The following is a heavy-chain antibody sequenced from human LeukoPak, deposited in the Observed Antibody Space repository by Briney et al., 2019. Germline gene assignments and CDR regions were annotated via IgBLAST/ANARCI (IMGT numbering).Heavy chain of an antibody. CDR1: GGSFSGYY. CDR3: ARGRAAAGTKNYYYYYFYMDV. CDR2: INHSGST. D-gene: IGHD6-13*01. J-gene: IGHJ6*03. Sequence: SETLSLTCAVYGGSFSGYYWSWIRQPPGKGLEWIGEINHSGSTNYNPSLKSRVTISVDTSKNQFSLKLSSVTAADTAVYYCARGRAAAGTKNYYYYYFYMDVWGKGTTVNGSS. V-gene: IGHV4-34*01.